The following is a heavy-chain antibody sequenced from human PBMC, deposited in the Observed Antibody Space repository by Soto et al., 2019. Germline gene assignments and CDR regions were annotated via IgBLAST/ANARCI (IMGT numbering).Heavy chain of an antibody. V-gene: IGHV1-3*01. D-gene: IGHD2-2*01. Sequence: WAWQATRQKVEGRGWIKAGNGNTKYSQKFQGRVTITRDTSASTAYMELSSLRSEDTAVYYCARDGDCSSTSCYGGRGYYYYYYYMDVWGKGTTVTVSS. CDR3: ARDGDCSSTSCYGGRGYYYYYYYMDV. CDR2: IKAGNGNT. J-gene: IGHJ6*03.